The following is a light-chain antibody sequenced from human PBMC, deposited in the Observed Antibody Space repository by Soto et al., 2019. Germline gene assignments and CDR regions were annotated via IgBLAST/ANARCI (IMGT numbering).Light chain of an antibody. CDR3: QPYNNWPLT. Sequence: EIVLTQSPGILSLSPGERSTLSCRASQSVSSNLAWYQQKPGQAPRLLIYGASTRATGIPARYSGSRSGAEFTLTINSLQSEDFAVYYCQPYNNWPLTFGGGTKVDIK. CDR1: QSVSSN. CDR2: GAS. J-gene: IGKJ4*01. V-gene: IGKV3-15*01.